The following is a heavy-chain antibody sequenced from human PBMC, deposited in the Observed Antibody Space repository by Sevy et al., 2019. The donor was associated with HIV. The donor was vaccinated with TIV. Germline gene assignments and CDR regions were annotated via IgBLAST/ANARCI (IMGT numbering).Heavy chain of an antibody. Sequence: GGSLRLSCAASGFTFSSYTLNWVRQAPGKGLEWVSSISYSSEYIYYADSVKGRFTISRDNAKNSLYLQMSSLRAEDTAVYHCATDKGGYDPFDYWGQGTLVIVSS. CDR1: GFTFSSYT. V-gene: IGHV3-21*01. CDR2: ISYSSEYI. D-gene: IGHD5-12*01. J-gene: IGHJ4*02. CDR3: ATDKGGYDPFDY.